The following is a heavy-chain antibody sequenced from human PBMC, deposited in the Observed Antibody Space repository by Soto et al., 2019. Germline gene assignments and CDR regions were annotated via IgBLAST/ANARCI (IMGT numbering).Heavy chain of an antibody. CDR1: GGSISSGDDF. D-gene: IGHD1-20*01. Sequence: QVQLQESGPGLVKPSQTLSLTCTVSGGSISSGDDFWTWIRQPPGKGLEWIGYIYYSGSTYHHPSLNRRVTKSEDTSKHQFSLELGSVTAADTAVYYGARDRAKWNDDYCDGMDVWGQGTRVTVSS. J-gene: IGHJ6*02. CDR2: IYYSGST. CDR3: ARDRAKWNDDYCDGMDV. V-gene: IGHV4-30-4*01.